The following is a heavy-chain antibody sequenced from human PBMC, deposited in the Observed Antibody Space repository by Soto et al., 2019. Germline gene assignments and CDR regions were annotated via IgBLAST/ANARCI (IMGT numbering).Heavy chain of an antibody. CDR2: IWYDGSNK. CDR3: ARDDIPGRAVAIYGMDV. Sequence: QVQLVESGGGVVQPGRSLRLSCAASRFTFSNYGMHWVRQAPGKGLEWVAVIWYDGSNKYYGDSVKGRFTISRDNSKNTLYLQMNSLRAEDTAVYYCARDDIPGRAVAIYGMDVWGQGTTVTVSS. V-gene: IGHV3-33*01. J-gene: IGHJ6*02. D-gene: IGHD6-19*01. CDR1: RFTFSNYG.